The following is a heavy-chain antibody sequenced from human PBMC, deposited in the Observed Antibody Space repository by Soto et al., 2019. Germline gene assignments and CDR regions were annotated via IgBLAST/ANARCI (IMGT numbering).Heavy chain of an antibody. J-gene: IGHJ6*03. CDR1: GGSFISYI. D-gene: IGHD2-21*01. CDR3: ANSLVFVDYAYMDV. CDR2: SIPIQGRA. V-gene: IGHV1-69*02. Sequence: QVQLVQSGAEVRKPGSSVKVSCEASGGSFISYIFTWVRQAPGQGLEWMGRSIPIQGRADYALKFQDRVTNTADRSTQTVYLELTRLRPEDTALYYCANSLVFVDYAYMDVWGKGTTVTVSS.